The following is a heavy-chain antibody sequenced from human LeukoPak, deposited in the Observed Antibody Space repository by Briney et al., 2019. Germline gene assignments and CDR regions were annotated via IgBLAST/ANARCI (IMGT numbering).Heavy chain of an antibody. CDR1: GGSISNNY. Sequence: SETLSLTCTVSGGSISNNYWSWFRQPPGKGLEWIGYIYYSGSTNYNPSLESRVTISVDTSKSQFSLKLSSVTAADTAVYYCASHKGFWGQGTLVTVSS. V-gene: IGHV4-59*01. CDR3: ASHKGF. CDR2: IYYSGST. J-gene: IGHJ4*02.